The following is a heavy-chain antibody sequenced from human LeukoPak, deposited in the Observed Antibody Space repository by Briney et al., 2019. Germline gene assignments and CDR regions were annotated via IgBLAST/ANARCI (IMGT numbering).Heavy chain of an antibody. CDR1: GGSISNNY. Sequence: SETLSLTCTVSGGSISNNYWSWFRQPPGKGLEWIGYIYYSGSTNYNPSLESRVTISVDTSKSQFSLKLSSVTAADTAVYYCASHKGFWGQGTLVTVSS. V-gene: IGHV4-59*01. CDR3: ASHKGF. CDR2: IYYSGST. J-gene: IGHJ4*02.